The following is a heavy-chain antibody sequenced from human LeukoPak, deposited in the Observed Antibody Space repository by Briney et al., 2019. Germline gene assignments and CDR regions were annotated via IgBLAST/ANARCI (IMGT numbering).Heavy chain of an antibody. Sequence: PETLSLTCGVSGGSISNTNWWTWVRQPPGKGLEWIGEVNLQGSTNYNPSLKSRVAISVDKSENPISLKLTSVTAADTAVYYCAREGGPYRPLDYSGQGTLVTVAS. CDR3: AREGGPYRPLDY. V-gene: IGHV4-4*03. CDR1: GGSISNTNW. CDR2: VNLQGST. J-gene: IGHJ4*02.